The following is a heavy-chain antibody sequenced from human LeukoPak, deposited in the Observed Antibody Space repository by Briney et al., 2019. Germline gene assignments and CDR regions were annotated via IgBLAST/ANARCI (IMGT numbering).Heavy chain of an antibody. CDR1: GDIFNSYS. Sequence: SVKVSCNASGDIFNSYSVSWVRQAPGQGLEWMGGIIPIFGSTNYAQKFQGRVTITTDQSTRTAYMELNSLSSDDTAVYDCARGAYCGGDCPLSYYYGMDVWGQGTTVTVSS. D-gene: IGHD2-21*02. CDR2: IIPIFGST. CDR3: ARGAYCGGDCPLSYYYGMDV. V-gene: IGHV1-69*05. J-gene: IGHJ6*02.